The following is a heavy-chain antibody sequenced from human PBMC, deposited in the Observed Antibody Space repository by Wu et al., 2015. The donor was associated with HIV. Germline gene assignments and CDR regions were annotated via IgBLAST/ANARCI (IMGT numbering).Heavy chain of an antibody. CDR2: ISPYSGHT. CDR3: ARERQQLDRAFDI. D-gene: IGHD6-13*01. Sequence: QVQLVQSGAGVKKPGASMRVSCKASGDTFPYYDISWVRQAPGQGLEWMGWISPYSGHTIYAEKFQGRVSIASDTSTSTAYMDLSSLRSDDTAVYYCARERQQLDRAFDIWGQGTMVTVSS. J-gene: IGHJ3*02. V-gene: IGHV1-18*01. CDR1: GDTFPYYD.